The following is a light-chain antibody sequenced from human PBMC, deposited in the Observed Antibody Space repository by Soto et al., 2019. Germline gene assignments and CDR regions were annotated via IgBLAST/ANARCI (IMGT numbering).Light chain of an antibody. CDR1: QSVSSSY. Sequence: EIGLTQSPGTLSLSPGERATLSCRASQSVSSSYLAWYQQTPGQAPRLLIYGASSRATGIPDRFSGSGSGTDFTLTISRLEPDDFAVYYCQQYGSSPQTFGQGTKVEIK. CDR3: QQYGSSPQT. V-gene: IGKV3-20*01. CDR2: GAS. J-gene: IGKJ1*01.